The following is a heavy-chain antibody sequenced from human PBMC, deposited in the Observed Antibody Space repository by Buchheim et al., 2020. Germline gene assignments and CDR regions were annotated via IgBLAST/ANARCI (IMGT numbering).Heavy chain of an antibody. Sequence: QVQLVESGGGLVKPAGSLRLSCAASGFTFSDYYMSWIRQAPGQGLERVSYISSRGSTISYADSVKGRFTITWDNATNSLFLQMNSLRAEDTAVYYCARDFKYSNYDYYYGMDVWGQGTT. V-gene: IGHV3-11*01. CDR3: ARDFKYSNYDYYYGMDV. CDR1: GFTFSDYY. CDR2: ISSRGSTI. D-gene: IGHD4-11*01. J-gene: IGHJ6*02.